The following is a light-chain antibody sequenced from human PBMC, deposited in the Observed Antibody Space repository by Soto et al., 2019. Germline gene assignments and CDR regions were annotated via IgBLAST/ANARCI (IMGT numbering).Light chain of an antibody. V-gene: IGKV3-11*01. J-gene: IGKJ2*01. CDR3: QQRRNWPRT. CDR2: DAS. CDR1: QSVSNS. Sequence: EIVLTQSPATLSLSPGDRATLSCRASQSVSNSLVWFQQKPGQAPRLLIYDASNRATDIPARFSGSGSGTDFTLTISNLEPEDLAVYYCQQRRNWPRTFGQGTKLEIK.